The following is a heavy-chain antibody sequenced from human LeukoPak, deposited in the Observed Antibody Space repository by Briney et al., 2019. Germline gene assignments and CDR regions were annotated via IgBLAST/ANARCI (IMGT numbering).Heavy chain of an antibody. CDR3: ARVLSYYYGSGSCYAFDI. CDR2: IYASGST. D-gene: IGHD3-10*01. CDR1: GGSISGYY. J-gene: IGHJ3*02. Sequence: SETLSLTCTVSGGSISGYYWSWIRQPPGKGLEWSGYIYASGSTTYNSSRKSRVTISVGASKIQFSLKLSSVTAADTAVYYCARVLSYYYGSGSCYAFDIWGQGTMVTVSS. V-gene: IGHV4-59*01.